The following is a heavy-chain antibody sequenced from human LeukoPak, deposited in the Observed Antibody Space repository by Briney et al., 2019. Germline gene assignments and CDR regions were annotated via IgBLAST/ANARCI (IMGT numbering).Heavy chain of an antibody. V-gene: IGHV4-34*01. J-gene: IGHJ4*02. Sequence: SETLSLTCAVYGGSFSGYYWSWIRQPSGKGLEWIGSIYHSGSTYYNPSLKSRVTISVDTSKNQFSLKLSSVTAADTAVYYCARDYSGLDYWGQGTLVTVSS. CDR3: ARDYSGLDY. D-gene: IGHD2-21*01. CDR2: IYHSGST. CDR1: GGSFSGYY.